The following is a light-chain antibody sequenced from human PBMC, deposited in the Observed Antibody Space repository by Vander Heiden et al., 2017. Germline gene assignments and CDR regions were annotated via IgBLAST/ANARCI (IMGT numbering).Light chain of an antibody. CDR2: DAS. V-gene: IGKV3-11*01. CDR1: QSVRSY. CDR3: QQRRDWPLT. J-gene: IGKJ4*01. Sequence: EIVLTQSPATLSLSPGESATLSCRASQSVRSYLAWYQQKPGQSPRLLIYDASNRATGIPARFSGSGSGTAFTLTISSLEPEDFAIYYCQQRRDWPLTFGGGTKVEIK.